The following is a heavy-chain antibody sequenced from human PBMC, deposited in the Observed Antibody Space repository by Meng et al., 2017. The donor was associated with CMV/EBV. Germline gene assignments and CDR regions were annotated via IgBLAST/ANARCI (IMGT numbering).Heavy chain of an antibody. CDR2: IYYSGST. J-gene: IGHJ3*02. D-gene: IGHD2-2*02. CDR1: GGSIISGDYY. Sequence: SETLSLTCTVSGGSIISGDYYWSWIRQPPGKGLEWIVYIYYSGSTYYNPSLKSRVTISVDTSKNQFSLKLSSVTAADTAVYYCARVPIVVVPAAILVGAFDIWGQGTMVTVSS. CDR3: ARVPIVVVPAAILVGAFDI. V-gene: IGHV4-30-4*08.